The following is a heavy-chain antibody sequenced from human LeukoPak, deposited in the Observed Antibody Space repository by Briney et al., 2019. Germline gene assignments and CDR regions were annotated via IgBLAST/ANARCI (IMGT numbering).Heavy chain of an antibody. CDR2: IKSKTDGGTT. CDR1: GFTFSNAW. V-gene: IGHV3-15*01. J-gene: IGHJ4*02. Sequence: GGSLRLPCAASGFTFSNAWMSWVRQGPGKGLEWVGRIKSKTDGGTTDYAAPVKGRFSISRDDSKNTLYLQMNSLKSEDTAVYYCSTDVQTANDYWGQGTLVTVSS. CDR3: STDVQTANDY.